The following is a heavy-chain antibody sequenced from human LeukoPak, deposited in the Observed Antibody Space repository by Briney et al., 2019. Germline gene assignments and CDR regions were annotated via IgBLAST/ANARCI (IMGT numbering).Heavy chain of an antibody. CDR1: LDSTTSNF. CDR3: AREILGGFNPGAY. CDR2: IHRSGSP. J-gene: IGHJ4*02. D-gene: IGHD1-14*01. V-gene: IGHV4-4*02. Sequence: SETLSLTCTVSLDSTTSNFWSWVSQPPGKGLEWIGEIHRSGSPNYNPSLQSRITISIDRSRNQIALELSSVTAADTAVYYCAREILGGFNPGAYWGQGTLVTVSS.